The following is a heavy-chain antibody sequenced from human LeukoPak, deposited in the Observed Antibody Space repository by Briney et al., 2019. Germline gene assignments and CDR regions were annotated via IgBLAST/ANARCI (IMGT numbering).Heavy chain of an antibody. Sequence: PGRSLRLSCAASGFIFEDYAMHWVRQVPGKGLEWVSGIDWIGDNIDYADSVKGRFTISRDNSKNTLYLQMNSLRAEDTAVYYCAKALIAAAGIGPFDYWGQGTLVTVSS. CDR2: IDWIGDNI. CDR3: AKALIAAAGIGPFDY. D-gene: IGHD6-13*01. V-gene: IGHV3-9*01. CDR1: GFIFEDYA. J-gene: IGHJ4*02.